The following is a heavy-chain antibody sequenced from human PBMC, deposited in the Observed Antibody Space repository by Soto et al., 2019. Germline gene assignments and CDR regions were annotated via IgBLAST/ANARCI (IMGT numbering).Heavy chain of an antibody. J-gene: IGHJ6*02. CDR1: GYSYTSYW. CDR2: INPADSDT. V-gene: IGHV5-51*01. Sequence: GESLKISCKGSGYSYTSYWIGWVRQRPGRGLEWMGIINPADSDTNYSPSFQGQVTISADRSTSTAFLQWRSLKASDSAMYYCVRRAEGRPGDGYYYDALDVWGQGTTVTVSS. CDR3: VRRAEGRPGDGYYYDALDV. D-gene: IGHD6-6*01.